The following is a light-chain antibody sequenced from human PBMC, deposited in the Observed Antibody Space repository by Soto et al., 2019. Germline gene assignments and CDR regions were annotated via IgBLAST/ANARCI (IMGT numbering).Light chain of an antibody. J-gene: IGLJ2*01. CDR2: YDS. CDR1: NVGTKS. V-gene: IGLV3-21*04. CDR3: QVWDSTSDLVV. Sequence: SSELTQPPSLSVAPGETATISCGGNNVGTKSVHWDQQKPGQAPVLVIYYDSDRPSGIPERFSGSISGDTATLTISRVSAGDEADYYCQVWDSTSDLVVFGGGTKLTVL.